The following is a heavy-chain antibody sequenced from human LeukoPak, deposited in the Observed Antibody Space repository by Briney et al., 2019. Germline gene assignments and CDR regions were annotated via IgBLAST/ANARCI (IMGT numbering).Heavy chain of an antibody. Sequence: PSQTLSLTCAVSGGSISSGGYSWSWIRQPPGKGLEWIGYIYHSGSTYYNPSLKSRVTISVDKSKNQFSLKLSSVTAADTAVYYCARVRSDSSGYFIYYYYGMDVWGQGTTVTVSS. CDR3: ARVRSDSSGYFIYYYYGMDV. V-gene: IGHV4-30-2*01. CDR2: IYHSGST. J-gene: IGHJ6*02. D-gene: IGHD3-22*01. CDR1: GGSISSGGYS.